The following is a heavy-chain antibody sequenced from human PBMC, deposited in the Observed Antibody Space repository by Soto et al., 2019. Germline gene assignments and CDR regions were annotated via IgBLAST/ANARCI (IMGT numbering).Heavy chain of an antibody. CDR2: IYPGDSDT. Sequence: PGESLKISCKGSGYSFTSYWIGWVRQMPGKGLEWMGIIYPGDSDTRYSPSFQGQVTISADKSISTAYLQWSSLKASDTAMYYCARTLYSGYPRDGHFDYWGQGTLVTVSS. CDR3: ARTLYSGYPRDGHFDY. D-gene: IGHD5-12*01. V-gene: IGHV5-51*01. CDR1: GYSFTSYW. J-gene: IGHJ4*02.